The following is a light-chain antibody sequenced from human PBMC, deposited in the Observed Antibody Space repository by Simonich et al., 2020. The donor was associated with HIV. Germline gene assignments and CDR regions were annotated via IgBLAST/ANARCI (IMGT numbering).Light chain of an antibody. CDR2: WAS. Sequence: DIVMTQSPDSLGVSLGERATIHCKASQSVLYSSNNKNYLAWYQQKPGQPPKLLIYWASTRESGVPDRFSGSGSGTDFTLTISSLQAEDVAVYYCQQYYSTPLTFGGGTKVEIK. V-gene: IGKV4-1*01. CDR3: QQYYSTPLT. J-gene: IGKJ4*01. CDR1: QSVLYSSNNKNY.